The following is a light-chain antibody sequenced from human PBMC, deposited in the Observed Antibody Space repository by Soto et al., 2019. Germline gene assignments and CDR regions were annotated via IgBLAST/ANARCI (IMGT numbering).Light chain of an antibody. V-gene: IGKV1-39*01. J-gene: IGKJ1*01. CDR2: DAS. CDR1: QTISRW. Sequence: DIQLTQTPSTLSASVGDEVTITCRASQTISRWLAWYQQKPGRAPKLLIYDASTLESGVPSRFSGSGSGTDFTLTISRLQPEDFATYYCQRSYGSPPWTFGQGTKVDIK. CDR3: QRSYGSPPWT.